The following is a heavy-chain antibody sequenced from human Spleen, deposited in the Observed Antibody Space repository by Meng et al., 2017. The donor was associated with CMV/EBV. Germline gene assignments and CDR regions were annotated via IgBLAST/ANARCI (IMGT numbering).Heavy chain of an antibody. J-gene: IGHJ6*02. CDR2: IKSDGSST. CDR3: ATRDRELTALSGLYYYYAMDV. Sequence: GESLKISCEASGFTFSNYWIHWVRQTPGKGLVWISRIKSDGSSTSYADSVKGRFTISRDNAKNTLYLQMNSLRAEDTALYYCATRDRELTALSGLYYYYAMDVWGQGTSVTVSS. CDR1: GFTFSNYW. D-gene: IGHD2-15*01. V-gene: IGHV3-74*01.